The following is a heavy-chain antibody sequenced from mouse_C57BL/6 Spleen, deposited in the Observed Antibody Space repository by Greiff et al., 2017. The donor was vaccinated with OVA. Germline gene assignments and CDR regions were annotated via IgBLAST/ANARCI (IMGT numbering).Heavy chain of an antibody. Sequence: VQLKESGPELVKPGASVKISCKASGYAFSSSWMNWVKQRPGKGLEWIGRIYPGDGDTNYNGKFKGKATLTADKSSSTAYMQLSSLTSEDSAVYFCARSGYSKAMDYWGQGTSVTVSS. D-gene: IGHD2-5*01. V-gene: IGHV1-82*01. J-gene: IGHJ4*01. CDR1: GYAFSSSW. CDR3: ARSGYSKAMDY. CDR2: IYPGDGDT.